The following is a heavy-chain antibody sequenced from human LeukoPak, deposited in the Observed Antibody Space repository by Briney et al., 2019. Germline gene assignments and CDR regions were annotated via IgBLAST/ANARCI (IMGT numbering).Heavy chain of an antibody. CDR2: IWSDGSNK. CDR3: ARGQYYYGSGIKYYCDY. Sequence: GGSLRLSCAASGFTFSSYGMHWVRQAPGQGMDREAVIWSDGSNKYYADSVKGRFTISRDNSKNTLYLQLNSLRAEDTAVYYCARGQYYYGSGIKYYCDYWGQGTLVSVSS. D-gene: IGHD3-10*01. V-gene: IGHV3-33*01. J-gene: IGHJ4*02. CDR1: GFTFSSYG.